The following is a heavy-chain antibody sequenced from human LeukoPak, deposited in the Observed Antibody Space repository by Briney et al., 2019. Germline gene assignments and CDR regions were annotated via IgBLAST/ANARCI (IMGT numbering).Heavy chain of an antibody. CDR3: ARSLGITFGGVIVRDFYYFDY. CDR2: IYYSGST. CDR1: GGSISSYY. Sequence: SETLSLTCTVSGGSISSYYWSWIRQPPGKGLEWIGYIYYSGSTNYNPSLKSRVTISVDTSKNQFSLKLSSVTAADTAVYYCARSLGITFGGVIVRDFYYFDYWGQGTLVTVSS. V-gene: IGHV4-59*08. D-gene: IGHD3-16*02. J-gene: IGHJ4*02.